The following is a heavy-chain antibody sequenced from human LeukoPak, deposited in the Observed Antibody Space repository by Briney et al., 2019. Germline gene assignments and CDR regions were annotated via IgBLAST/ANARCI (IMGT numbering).Heavy chain of an antibody. CDR3: ARVWMGADDAFDI. J-gene: IGHJ3*02. CDR2: ISAYNGNT. CDR1: GYTFTSYG. Sequence: ASVKVSCKASGYTFTSYGISWVRQAPGQGLEWMGWISAYNGNTNYAQKLQGRVTMTRDTSTSTVYMELSSLRSEDTAVYYCARVWMGADDAFDIWGQGTMVTVSS. D-gene: IGHD1-26*01. V-gene: IGHV1-18*01.